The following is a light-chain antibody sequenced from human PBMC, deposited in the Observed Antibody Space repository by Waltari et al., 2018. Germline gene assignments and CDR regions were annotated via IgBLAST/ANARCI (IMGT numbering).Light chain of an antibody. Sequence: MVLTPSPPYLPVPLGQPASISCRPRQRLEYSDENTYLSWIQLRPGHSPSRLIYKVSNRDSGVPDRFSGSGSGTDFTLKISRVEAEDGGVYYGRQGSPWPGTFGQGTKLE. V-gene: IGKV2-30*01. CDR1: QRLEYSDENTY. J-gene: IGKJ2*01. CDR2: KVS. CDR3: RQGSPWPGT.